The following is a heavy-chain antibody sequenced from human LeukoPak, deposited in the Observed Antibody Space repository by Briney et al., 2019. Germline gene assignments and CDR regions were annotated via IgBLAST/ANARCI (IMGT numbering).Heavy chain of an antibody. CDR3: ARDGIAARAVDY. Sequence: XAPGQGLXXXGIINPSGGSTSYAQKFQGRVTMTRDTSTSTVYMELSSLRSEDTAVYYCARDGIAARAVDYWGQGALVTVSS. D-gene: IGHD6-6*01. CDR2: INPSGGST. J-gene: IGHJ4*02. V-gene: IGHV1-46*01.